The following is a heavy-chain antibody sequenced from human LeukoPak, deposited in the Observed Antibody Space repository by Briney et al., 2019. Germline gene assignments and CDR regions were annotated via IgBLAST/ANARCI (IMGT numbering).Heavy chain of an antibody. CDR3: ARGGGSGSYSLSPFDY. Sequence: ASVKVSCKASGYTFTGYYMHWVRQAPGQGLEWMGWINPNSGGTNYAQKFQGRVTMTRDTSISTAYMELSRLRSDDTAVYYCARGGGSGSYSLSPFDYWGQGTLVTVSS. CDR2: INPNSGGT. V-gene: IGHV1-2*02. CDR1: GYTFTGYY. J-gene: IGHJ4*02. D-gene: IGHD3-10*01.